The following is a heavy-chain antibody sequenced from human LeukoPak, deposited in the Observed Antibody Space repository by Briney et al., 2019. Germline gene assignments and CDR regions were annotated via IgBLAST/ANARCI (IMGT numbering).Heavy chain of an antibody. D-gene: IGHD3-10*02. J-gene: IGHJ6*02. CDR3: ARDVRTHPSYYYYGMDV. V-gene: IGHV3-21*01. CDR1: GFTFSSYS. Sequence: GGSLRLSCAASGFTFSSYSMNWVRQAPGRGLEWVSSISGDSIYIYYADSVRGRFTISRDNAKSSLFLQMNSLRAEDTAVYYCARDVRTHPSYYYYGMDVWGQGTTVTVSS. CDR2: ISGDSIYI.